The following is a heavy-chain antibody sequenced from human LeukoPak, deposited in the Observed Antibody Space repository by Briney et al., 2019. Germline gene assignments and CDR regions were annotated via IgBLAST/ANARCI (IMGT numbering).Heavy chain of an antibody. Sequence: GGSLRLSCAASGFTFSSYWMSWVRQAPGKGLEWVANIKQDGSEKYYVDSVKGRFTNSRDNAKNSLYLQMNSLRAEDTAVYYCARVYSRIYYYYYGMDVWGQGTTVTVSS. V-gene: IGHV3-7*04. J-gene: IGHJ6*02. D-gene: IGHD1-14*01. CDR3: ARVYSRIYYYYYGMDV. CDR2: IKQDGSEK. CDR1: GFTFSSYW.